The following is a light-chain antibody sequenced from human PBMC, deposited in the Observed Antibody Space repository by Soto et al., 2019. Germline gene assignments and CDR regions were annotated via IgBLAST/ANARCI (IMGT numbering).Light chain of an antibody. CDR1: QSISSW. V-gene: IGKV1-5*03. CDR3: QQYNSYPIT. Sequence: DIQLTQSASTRSASVGDRVPITCRASQSISSWLAWYQQKPGKAPKLLIYKASSLESGVPSRFSGSGSGTEFTLTISSLQPDDFATYYCQQYNSYPITFGQGTRLEIK. CDR2: KAS. J-gene: IGKJ5*01.